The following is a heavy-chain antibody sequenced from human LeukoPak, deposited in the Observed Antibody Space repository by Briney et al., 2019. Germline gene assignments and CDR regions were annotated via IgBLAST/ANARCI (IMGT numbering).Heavy chain of an antibody. CDR3: ATSPPHSSSWYSLFDY. Sequence: GASVKVSCKASGGTFNTYAVSWVRQAPGQGLEWMGGIIPIFSTTNYAQMFQGRVTVTTDDSASTAYMELSSLRSEDTAMYYCATSPPHSSSWYSLFDYWGQGTLVTVSS. J-gene: IGHJ4*02. D-gene: IGHD6-13*01. V-gene: IGHV1-69*05. CDR2: IIPIFSTT. CDR1: GGTFNTYA.